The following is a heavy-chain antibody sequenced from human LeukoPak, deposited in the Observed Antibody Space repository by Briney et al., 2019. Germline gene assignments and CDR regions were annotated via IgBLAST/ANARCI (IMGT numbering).Heavy chain of an antibody. J-gene: IGHJ5*02. CDR2: INHSGST. CDR3: ARGPRYRASHWFDP. V-gene: IGHV4-34*01. Sequence: PSETLSLTCAVYGGSFSGYYWSWIRQPPGKGLEWIGEINHSGSTNYNPSLKSRVTISVDTSKNQFSLKLSSVTAADTAVYYCARGPRYRASHWFDPWGQGTLVTVSS. CDR1: GGSFSGYY. D-gene: IGHD1-14*01.